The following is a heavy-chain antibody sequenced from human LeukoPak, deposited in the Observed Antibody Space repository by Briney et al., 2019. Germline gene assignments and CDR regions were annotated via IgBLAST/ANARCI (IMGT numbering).Heavy chain of an antibody. Sequence: ASVKVTCKASGYTLTSYGISGVRQPPGQRLEWMGWINAYNGNTKIAQKLQGRVTMTTETLTSTAYMELGSLRSDDTSVYYSATTPGYGDPLNFWDWGQGTLVTASS. CDR3: ATTPGYGDPLNFWD. D-gene: IGHD4-17*01. CDR2: INAYNGNT. V-gene: IGHV1-18*04. CDR1: GYTLTSYG. J-gene: IGHJ4*02.